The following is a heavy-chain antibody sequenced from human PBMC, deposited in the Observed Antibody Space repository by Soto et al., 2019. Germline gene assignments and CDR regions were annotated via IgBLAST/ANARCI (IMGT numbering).Heavy chain of an antibody. V-gene: IGHV4-31*03. CDR2: IYYRGST. J-gene: IGHJ4*02. D-gene: IGHD4-17*01. Sequence: QVQLQESGPGLVKPSQTLSLTCTVSGGSISSGGYYWSWIRQHPGKGLEWIGYIYYRGSTYYNPSLKSRVTISVDTSKNQFSLKLSSVAAADTAVYYCASWTLSVSDDYGDYGEDYWGQGTLVTVSS. CDR3: ASWTLSVSDDYGDYGEDY. CDR1: GGSISSGGYY.